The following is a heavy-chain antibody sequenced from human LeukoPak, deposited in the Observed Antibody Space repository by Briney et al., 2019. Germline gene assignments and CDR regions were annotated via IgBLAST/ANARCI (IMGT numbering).Heavy chain of an antibody. CDR3: ASGRQLGY. CDR2: IKEDGSEK. D-gene: IGHD6-13*01. J-gene: IGHJ4*02. V-gene: IGHV3-7*01. Sequence: TGGSLRLSCAASGFTFSNYWMSWVRQAPGKGLEWVANIKEDGSEKYYVDSVKGRFIISRDNASNSLYLQMNSLGADDTAVYYCASGRQLGYWGQGTLVTVSS. CDR1: GFTFSNYW.